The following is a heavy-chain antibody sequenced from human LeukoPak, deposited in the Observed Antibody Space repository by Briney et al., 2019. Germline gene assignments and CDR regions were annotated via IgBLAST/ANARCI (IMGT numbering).Heavy chain of an antibody. D-gene: IGHD3-22*01. V-gene: IGHV1-46*01. CDR1: GYTFTSYY. CDR3: ARENPPGGMIVDDEAFDI. Sequence: ASVKVSCKASGYTFTSYYMHWVRQAPGQGLEWMGIINPSGGSTSYAQKFQGRVTMTRDTSTSTVYMELSSLRSEDTAVYYCARENPPGGMIVDDEAFDIWGQGTMVTVSS. CDR2: INPSGGST. J-gene: IGHJ3*02.